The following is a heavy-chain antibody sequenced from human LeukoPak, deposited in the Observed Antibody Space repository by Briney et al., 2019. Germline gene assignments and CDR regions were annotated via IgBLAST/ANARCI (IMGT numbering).Heavy chain of an antibody. CDR2: IGTAGDT. CDR3: ARDRGYYGSGSYSTHYYYGMDV. V-gene: IGHV3-13*01. CDR1: GFTFSSYD. Sequence: GGSLRLSCAASGFTFSSYDMHWVRQATGKDLEWVSAIGTAGDTYYPGSVKGRFTISRENAKNSLYLQMNSLRAGDTAVYYCARDRGYYGSGSYSTHYYYGMDVWGQGTTVTVSS. J-gene: IGHJ6*02. D-gene: IGHD3-10*01.